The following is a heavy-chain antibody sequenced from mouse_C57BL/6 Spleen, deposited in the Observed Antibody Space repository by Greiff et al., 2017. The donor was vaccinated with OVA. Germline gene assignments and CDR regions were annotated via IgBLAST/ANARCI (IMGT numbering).Heavy chain of an antibody. J-gene: IGHJ1*03. CDR1: GYTFTSYT. CDR3: ARANYGNYVGYFDV. V-gene: IGHV1-4*01. Sequence: QVQLQQSGAELARPGASVKMSCKASGYTFTSYTMHWVKQRPGQGLEWIGYINPSSGYTKYNQKFKDKATLTADKSSSTAYMQLSSLTSEDSAVYYCARANYGNYVGYFDVWGTGTTVTVSS. D-gene: IGHD2-1*01. CDR2: INPSSGYT.